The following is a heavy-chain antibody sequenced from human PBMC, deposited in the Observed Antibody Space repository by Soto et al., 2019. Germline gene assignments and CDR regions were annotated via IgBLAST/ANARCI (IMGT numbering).Heavy chain of an antibody. CDR3: ASPNVLVPAAMGEGLTLDM. CDR2: FNPEDGET. J-gene: IGHJ3*02. V-gene: IGHV1-24*01. Sequence: ASVKVSCKVSGYTLTELSMHWVRQAPGKGLEWMGGFNPEDGETIYAQKFQGRVTMTEDTSTDTAYMELSSLRSEDMAVNYSASPNVLVPAAMGEGLTLDMWG. D-gene: IGHD2-2*01. CDR1: GYTLTELS.